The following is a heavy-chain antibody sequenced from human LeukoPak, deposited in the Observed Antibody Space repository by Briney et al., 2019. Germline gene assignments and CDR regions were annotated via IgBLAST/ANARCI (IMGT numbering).Heavy chain of an antibody. V-gene: IGHV3-30*18. CDR2: ISYDGSNK. CDR1: GFTFSSYG. J-gene: IGHJ4*02. CDR3: AKDLWRYDVHDLFDY. Sequence: PGRSLRLSCAASGFTFSSYGMHWVRQAPGKGLEWVAVISYDGSNKYYADSVKGRFTISRDNSKNTLYLQMNSLRAEDTAVYYCAKDLWRYDVHDLFDYWGQGTLVTVSS. D-gene: IGHD3-16*01.